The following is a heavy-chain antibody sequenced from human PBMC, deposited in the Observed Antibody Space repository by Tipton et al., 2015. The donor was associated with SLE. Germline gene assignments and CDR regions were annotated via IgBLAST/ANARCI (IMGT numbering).Heavy chain of an antibody. CDR3: ARDRGSSSWYRFDY. CDR1: GFTFSIYE. Sequence: SLRLSCAASGFTFSIYEMHWVRQAPGKGLEWISYISGGGSSLFYADSVKGRFTISRDNAKNSLYLQMNSLRAEDTAVYYCARDRGSSSWYRFDYWGQGTLVTVSS. J-gene: IGHJ4*02. D-gene: IGHD6-13*01. CDR2: ISGGGSSL. V-gene: IGHV3-48*03.